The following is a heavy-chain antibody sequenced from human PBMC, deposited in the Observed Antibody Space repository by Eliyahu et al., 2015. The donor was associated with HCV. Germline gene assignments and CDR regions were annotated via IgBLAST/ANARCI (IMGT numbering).Heavy chain of an antibody. CDR2: IFYSGST. CDR3: ARALPDYYYGMDV. V-gene: IGHV4-59*01. J-gene: IGHJ6*02. Sequence: QVQLEESGPGLVKPSETLSLTCTVSGDSISGYYWSWIRQPPGKGLEWIGYIFYSGSTNYNPSLKSRVTISKDTSKNQFSLKLSSVTAADTAVYYCARALPDYYYGMDVWGQGTTVTVSS. CDR1: GDSISGYY.